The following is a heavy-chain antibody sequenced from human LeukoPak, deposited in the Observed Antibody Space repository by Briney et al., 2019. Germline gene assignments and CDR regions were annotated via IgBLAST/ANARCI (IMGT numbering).Heavy chain of an antibody. J-gene: IGHJ3*02. V-gene: IGHV3-21*01. CDR2: ISSSSSYI. Sequence: GGSLRLSCAASGFTFSSYSMNWVRQAPGKGLEWVSSISSSSSYIYYADSVKGRFTISRDNAKNSLYLQMNSLRAEDTAVYYCARTLAGFYCGGDCEVAAGAFDIWGQGTMVTVSS. CDR1: GFTFSSYS. CDR3: ARTLAGFYCGGDCEVAAGAFDI. D-gene: IGHD2-21*01.